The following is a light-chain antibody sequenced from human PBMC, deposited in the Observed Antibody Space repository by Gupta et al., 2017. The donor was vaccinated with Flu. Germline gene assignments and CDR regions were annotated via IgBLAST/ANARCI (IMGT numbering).Light chain of an antibody. J-gene: IGLJ2*01. CDR1: QLGDKY. Sequence: SPGQTATITCSGDQLGDKYVCWDQQRPGQSPVLVIYQDNKRPSGIPERFSGSNSGNTATLTISGTQAMDEADYYCQAWDRGTVVFGGGTELTVL. CDR3: QAWDRGTVV. V-gene: IGLV3-1*01. CDR2: QDN.